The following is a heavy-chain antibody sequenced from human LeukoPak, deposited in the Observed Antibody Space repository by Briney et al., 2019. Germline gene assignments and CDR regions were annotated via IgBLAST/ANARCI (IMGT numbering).Heavy chain of an antibody. D-gene: IGHD5-24*01. Sequence: GGSLRLSCAASGFTFITYGMHWVRQAPGKGLEWVAVISYDGSNKYYADSVKGRFTISRDNSKNTLYLQMNSLRAEDTAVYYRAKVGSGEMATIDTDYWGQGTLVTVSS. V-gene: IGHV3-30*18. CDR3: AKVGSGEMATIDTDY. CDR2: ISYDGSNK. J-gene: IGHJ4*02. CDR1: GFTFITYG.